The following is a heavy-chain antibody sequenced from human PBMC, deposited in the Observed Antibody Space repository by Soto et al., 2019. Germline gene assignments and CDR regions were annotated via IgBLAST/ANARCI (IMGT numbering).Heavy chain of an antibody. CDR3: ARHNEGDYDGNYFDY. CDR2: IYPGDSDT. J-gene: IGHJ4*02. V-gene: IGHV5-51*01. D-gene: IGHD4-17*01. CDR1: GYSFTSYW. Sequence: PGESLKISCKGSGYSFTSYWIGWVRQMPGKGLEWMGIIYPGDSDTRYSPSFQGQVTISADKSISTAYLQWSSLKASDTAMYYCARHNEGDYDGNYFDYWGQGTLVTVSS.